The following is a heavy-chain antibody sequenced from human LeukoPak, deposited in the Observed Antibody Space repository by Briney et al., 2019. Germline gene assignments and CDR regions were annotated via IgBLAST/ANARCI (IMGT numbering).Heavy chain of an antibody. J-gene: IGHJ4*02. CDR2: ISGSGGST. V-gene: IGHV3-23*01. D-gene: IGHD3-3*01. CDR1: GFTFSSYA. CDR3: AKDELEGRQPLDY. Sequence: GVSLRLSCAASGFTFSSYAMSWVRQAPGKGLEWVSAISGSGGSTYYADSVKGRFTISRDNSKNTLYLQMNSLRAEDTAVYYCAKDELEGRQPLDYWGQGTLVTVSS.